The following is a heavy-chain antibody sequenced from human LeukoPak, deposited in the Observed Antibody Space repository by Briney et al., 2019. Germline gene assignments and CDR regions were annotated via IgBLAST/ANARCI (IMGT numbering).Heavy chain of an antibody. CDR1: GFTFSSYA. J-gene: IGHJ4*02. V-gene: IGHV3-23*01. CDR2: ISGSGGST. Sequence: PGGSLRLSCAASGFTFSSYAMSWVRQAPGKGLEWVSAISGSGGSTYYADSVKGRFTISRDNSKNTLYLQMNSLRAEDTAVYYCAINKEVVVAATRTFDYWGQGTLVTVSS. D-gene: IGHD2-15*01. CDR3: AINKEVVVAATRTFDY.